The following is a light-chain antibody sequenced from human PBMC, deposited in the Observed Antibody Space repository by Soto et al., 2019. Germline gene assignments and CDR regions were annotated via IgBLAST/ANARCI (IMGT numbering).Light chain of an antibody. CDR3: QKYSSVLV. CDR1: QGIRNF. CDR2: AAS. Sequence: DIQMTQSPPSLSASLGDRATITCRASQGIRNFVAEYQQKPGKPPKLLIYAASTLKSGVTSRFSSSGSGTDLTLTIKRLQPEDVATYSCQKYSSVLVFGPGTKVEIK. J-gene: IGKJ3*01. V-gene: IGKV1-27*01.